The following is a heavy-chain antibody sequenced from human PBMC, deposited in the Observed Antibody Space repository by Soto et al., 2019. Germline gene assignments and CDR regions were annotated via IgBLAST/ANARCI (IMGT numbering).Heavy chain of an antibody. CDR1: GGSISSYY. J-gene: IGHJ5*02. D-gene: IGHD3-9*01. V-gene: IGHV4-59*01. Sequence: SETLSLTCTVSGGSISSYYWSWIRQPPGKGLEWIGYIYYSGSTNYNPSLKSRVTISVDTSKNQFSLKLSSVTAADTAVYYCARGRVIFWFDPWGQGTLVTVSS. CDR3: ARGRVIFWFDP. CDR2: IYYSGST.